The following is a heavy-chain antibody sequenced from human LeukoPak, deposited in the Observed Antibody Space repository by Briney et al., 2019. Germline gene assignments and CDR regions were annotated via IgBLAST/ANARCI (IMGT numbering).Heavy chain of an antibody. Sequence: SETLSLTCTVSGGSISSSSYYWGWIRQPPGKGLEWIGSIYYSGSTYYNPSLKSRVTISVDTSKNQFSLKLSSVTAADTAVYYCARVIRRQLLYSYYYYYYMDVWGKGTTVTVSS. CDR3: ARVIRRQLLYSYYYYYYMDV. CDR2: IYYSGST. V-gene: IGHV4-39*01. D-gene: IGHD2-2*02. CDR1: GGSISSSSYY. J-gene: IGHJ6*03.